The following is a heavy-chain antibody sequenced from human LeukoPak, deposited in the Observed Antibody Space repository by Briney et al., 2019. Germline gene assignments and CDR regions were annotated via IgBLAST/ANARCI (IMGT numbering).Heavy chain of an antibody. D-gene: IGHD1-26*01. CDR1: VFTVSSNY. CDR2: VYSGGRT. V-gene: IGHV3-53*01. Sequence: GGSLRLSRAVSVFTVSSNYMSWVRQAPGQGLEWGAVVYSGGRTYHATSVHGRFTIYRDNSKNTRSLQMNSPRAEDTAVYYCSRGLVGATPSRAYWGQGTLVTVSS. J-gene: IGHJ4*02. CDR3: SRGLVGATPSRAY.